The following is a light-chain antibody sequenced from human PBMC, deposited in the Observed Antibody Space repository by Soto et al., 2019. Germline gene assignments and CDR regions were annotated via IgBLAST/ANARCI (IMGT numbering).Light chain of an antibody. CDR1: QSVTNNH. Sequence: EIVLTQSPGTLSSSPGERATLSCRASQSVTNNHLAWYQQKPSQTPRLLIYSASNRATGIPDRFTGSGSGTDFTLTISRLEPEDFAVFYCQQYATSVVPFGGGTKVEIK. V-gene: IGKV3-20*01. J-gene: IGKJ4*01. CDR2: SAS. CDR3: QQYATSVVP.